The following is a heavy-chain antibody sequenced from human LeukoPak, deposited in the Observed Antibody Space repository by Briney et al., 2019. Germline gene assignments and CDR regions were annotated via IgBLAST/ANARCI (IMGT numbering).Heavy chain of an antibody. Sequence: ASVKVSCKAAGYTFTSYYKHWVRQAPGQGLEWMGIINPSGDSTTYAQKFQGRVTMTRDTSTSTVYMELSSLRSEDTAVYYCARDPGPGNQIDYWGQGSLVTVSS. CDR1: GYTFTSYY. V-gene: IGHV1-46*01. CDR3: ARDPGPGNQIDY. CDR2: INPSGDST. J-gene: IGHJ4*02. D-gene: IGHD1-14*01.